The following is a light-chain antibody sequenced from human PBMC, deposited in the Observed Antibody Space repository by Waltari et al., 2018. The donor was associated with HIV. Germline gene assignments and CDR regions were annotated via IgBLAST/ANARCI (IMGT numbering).Light chain of an antibody. Sequence: DVVMTQSPDSLAVSLGDRATINCKTSQSVLYSTNNKNYLAWYQQKPGQPPRLLIYWASSRKSGVPDRFSGSGSGTDFTLTISDLQAEDVAVYYCQQYYSTPWTFGQGTKVEV. CDR3: QQYYSTPWT. V-gene: IGKV4-1*01. J-gene: IGKJ1*01. CDR1: QSVLYSTNNKNY. CDR2: WAS.